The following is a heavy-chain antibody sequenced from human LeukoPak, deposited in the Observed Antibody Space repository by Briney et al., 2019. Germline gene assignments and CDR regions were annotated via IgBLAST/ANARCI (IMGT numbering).Heavy chain of an antibody. J-gene: IGHJ6*03. Sequence: PGGSLRLSCAASGYTFSSYSMNWVRQAAGKGLEWVSYISSSSSTIYYADSVKGRFTISRDNAKNSLYLQMNSLRDEDTAVYYCARTGYSSSSGWAYYYYYYMDVWGKGTTVTVSS. D-gene: IGHD6-6*01. V-gene: IGHV3-48*02. CDR1: GYTFSSYS. CDR3: ARTGYSSSSGWAYYYYYYMDV. CDR2: ISSSSSTI.